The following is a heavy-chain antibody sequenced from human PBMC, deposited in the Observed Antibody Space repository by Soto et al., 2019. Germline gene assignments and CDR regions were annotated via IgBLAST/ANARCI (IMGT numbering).Heavy chain of an antibody. J-gene: IGHJ4*02. V-gene: IGHV1-24*01. CDR1: GYTLTELS. CDR2: FDPEDGET. D-gene: IGHD3-22*01. Sequence: GASVKVSCKVSGYTLTELSMHWVRQAPGKGLEWMGGFDPEDGETIYAQKFQGRVTMTEDTSTDTAYMELSSLRSEDTAVYYCATPTLMDYDSSGYYGSFDYWGQGTLVTVSS. CDR3: ATPTLMDYDSSGYYGSFDY.